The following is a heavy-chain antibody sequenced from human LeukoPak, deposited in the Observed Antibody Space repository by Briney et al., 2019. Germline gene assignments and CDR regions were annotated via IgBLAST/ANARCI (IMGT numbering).Heavy chain of an antibody. CDR3: ARVFTPSRSLFDY. D-gene: IGHD3-16*01. CDR2: MNSNSGNT. V-gene: IGHV1-8*03. CDR1: GYTFTSYD. Sequence: ASVKVSCKTSGYTFTSYDINWVRQATGQGLEWMGWMNSNSGNTGYAQKFQGRVTFTRDTSINTAYMELSSLRSDDTAVYYCARVFTPSRSLFDYWGQGTLVTVSS. J-gene: IGHJ4*02.